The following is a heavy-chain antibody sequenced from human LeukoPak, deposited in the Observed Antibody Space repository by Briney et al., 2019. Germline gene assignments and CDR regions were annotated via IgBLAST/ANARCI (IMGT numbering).Heavy chain of an antibody. V-gene: IGHV4-61*02. Sequence: SETLSLTCTVSGGSISSGGFYWTWIRQPAGKGLEWIGRSSSSGTTNYNPSLKSRLTISIDTSKNQFSLQVNSVTAADTAVYYCARDRSGSYFDYWGQGTLVTVSS. CDR2: SSSSGTT. J-gene: IGHJ4*02. CDR3: ARDRSGSYFDY. D-gene: IGHD3-3*01. CDR1: GGSISSGGFY.